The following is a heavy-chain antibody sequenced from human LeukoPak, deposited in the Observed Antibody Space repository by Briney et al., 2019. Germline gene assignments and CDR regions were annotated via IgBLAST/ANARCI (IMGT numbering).Heavy chain of an antibody. V-gene: IGHV3-7*01. CDR1: GFTFSSYW. Sequence: PGGSLRLSCAASGFTFSSYWMNWVRQPPGKGLEWVATIKDDGSEKYYVDSVKGRFTISRDNAKNSLNLQMKSLRVEDTAVYFCARGCSSFDVLSGYYDGYLDYWGQGTLVTASS. D-gene: IGHD3-3*01. J-gene: IGHJ4*02. CDR2: IKDDGSEK. CDR3: ARGCSSFDVLSGYYDGYLDY.